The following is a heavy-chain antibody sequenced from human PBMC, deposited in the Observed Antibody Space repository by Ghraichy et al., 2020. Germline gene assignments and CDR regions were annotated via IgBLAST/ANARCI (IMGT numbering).Heavy chain of an antibody. D-gene: IGHD4-17*01. CDR3: ARLGDYKDYYYYYYMYV. J-gene: IGHJ6*03. Sequence: SETLSLTCIVSGGSFSSYSWTWIRQSPGKGLEWIGNIAYSGTTHYNAALKNRVTISVDRPKNQFSLRVTSVTAADTAVYFCARLGDYKDYYYYYYMYVWGKGTPVAVS. CDR1: GGSFSSYS. CDR2: IAYSGTT. V-gene: IGHV4-59*08.